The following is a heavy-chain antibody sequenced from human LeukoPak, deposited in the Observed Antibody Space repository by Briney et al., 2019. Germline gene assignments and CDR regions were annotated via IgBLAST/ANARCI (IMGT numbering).Heavy chain of an antibody. CDR3: ARDWGIAVERTEGLDY. CDR1: GFTFSDYY. Sequence: GGSLRLSCAASGFTFSDYYMRCICQAPGKRLGWVSYISSSSSYTNYADSVKGRFTISRDNAKNSLYLQMNSLRAEDTAVYYCARDWGIAVERTEGLDYWGQGTLVTVST. CDR2: ISSSSSYT. J-gene: IGHJ4*02. D-gene: IGHD6-19*01. V-gene: IGHV3-11*05.